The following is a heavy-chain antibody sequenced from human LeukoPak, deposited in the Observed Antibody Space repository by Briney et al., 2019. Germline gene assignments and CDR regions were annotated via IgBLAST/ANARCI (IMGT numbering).Heavy chain of an antibody. CDR2: INQDGSEK. J-gene: IGHJ4*02. D-gene: IGHD6-6*01. Sequence: GGSLRLSCAASGFTFSSYWMSWVRQAPGKGLEWVANINQDGSEKYYVDSVKGRFTISRDNAKNSLYLQMNSLRAEDTAVYYCARGERDSSSSHDYWGQGTLVTVSS. V-gene: IGHV3-7*01. CDR3: ARGERDSSSSHDY. CDR1: GFTFSSYW.